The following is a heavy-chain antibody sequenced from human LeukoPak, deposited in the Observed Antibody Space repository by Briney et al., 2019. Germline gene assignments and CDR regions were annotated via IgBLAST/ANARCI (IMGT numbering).Heavy chain of an antibody. D-gene: IGHD4-11*01. CDR2: IIPIFGTA. J-gene: IGHJ4*02. CDR3: ARDDNYGIFVNVDY. Sequence: SVKVSCKASGGTFSDYPISWLRQAPGQGLEWMGGIIPIFGTADYAQKFQGRVTITADKSTNTAYMELSSLRSDDTAVYYCARDDNYGIFVNVDYWGQGTLVTVSS. V-gene: IGHV1-69*06. CDR1: GGTFSDYP.